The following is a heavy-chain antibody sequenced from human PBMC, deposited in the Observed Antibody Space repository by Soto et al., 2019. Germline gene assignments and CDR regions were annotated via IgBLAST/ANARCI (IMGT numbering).Heavy chain of an antibody. D-gene: IGHD3-10*01. J-gene: IGHJ6*02. CDR2: ITWNSGTI. Sequence: EVQLVESGGGLVQPGRSLRLSCAASGFTFDDYAMHWVRQTPGKGLVWVAGITWNSGTIGYADSVKGRFTISRDNGKNSLYLQMNSLRPEDTALYDWATENYVSAIYGMDVWCQGPTVTVSS. CDR1: GFTFDDYA. V-gene: IGHV3-9*01. CDR3: ATENYVSAIYGMDV.